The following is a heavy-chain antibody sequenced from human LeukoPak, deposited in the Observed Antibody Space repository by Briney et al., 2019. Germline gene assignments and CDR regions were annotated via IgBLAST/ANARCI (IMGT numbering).Heavy chain of an antibody. D-gene: IGHD3-22*01. J-gene: IGHJ4*02. CDR3: ARADPDYDSSGYPFDY. CDR2: ISYDGSNK. Sequence: GGSLRLSCAASGSTFSSYAMHWVCQAPGKGLEWVAVISYDGSNKYYADSVKGRFTISRDNSKNTLYLQMNSLRAEDTAVYYCARADPDYDSSGYPFDYWGQGTLVTVSS. CDR1: GSTFSSYA. V-gene: IGHV3-30-3*01.